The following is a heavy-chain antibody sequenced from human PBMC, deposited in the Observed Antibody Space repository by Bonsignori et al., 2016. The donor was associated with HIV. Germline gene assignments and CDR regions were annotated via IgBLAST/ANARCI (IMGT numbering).Heavy chain of an antibody. CDR3: AKDGTSRYDISTGYYHYTDV. CDR2: ISYDGSNK. V-gene: IGHV3-30*18. CDR1: GFTFSNYG. D-gene: IGHD3-9*01. J-gene: IGHJ6*03. Sequence: GGSLRLSCAASGFTFSNYGMHWVRQAPGKGLEWVAVISYDGSNKYYAGSVKGRFTISRDNSKNTLYLQMNSLRAEDTAVYYCAKDGTSRYDISTGYYHYTDVWGKGTTVTVSS.